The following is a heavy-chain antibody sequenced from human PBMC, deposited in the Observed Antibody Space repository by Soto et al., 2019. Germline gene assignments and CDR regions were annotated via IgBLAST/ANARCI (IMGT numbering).Heavy chain of an antibody. CDR1: GGTFSSYA. CDR2: IIPLFGTS. D-gene: IGHD1-26*01. Sequence: QVQLVQSGAEVKKPGSSVKVSCKVSGGTFSSYAISWVRQAPGQGLEWMGQIIPLFGTSKYAQKFQGRVTITADKSTSTVYMELSSLKSEDTAFYYCARLYSGSPYWYFDLWGRGTLVTVSS. V-gene: IGHV1-69*06. CDR3: ARLYSGSPYWYFDL. J-gene: IGHJ2*01.